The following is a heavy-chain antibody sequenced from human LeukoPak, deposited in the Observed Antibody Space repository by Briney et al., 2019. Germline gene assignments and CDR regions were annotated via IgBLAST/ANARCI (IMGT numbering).Heavy chain of an antibody. CDR3: ARDVGYPFFDY. CDR2: IYYSGST. CDR1: GGSISSGGYY. D-gene: IGHD6-13*01. Sequence: SETLSLTCTVSGGSISSGGYYWSWIRQHPGKGLEWIGYIYYSGSTYYNPSLKSRVTISVGTSKNQFSLKLSSVTAADTAVYYRARDVGYPFFDYWGQGTLVTVSS. V-gene: IGHV4-31*03. J-gene: IGHJ4*02.